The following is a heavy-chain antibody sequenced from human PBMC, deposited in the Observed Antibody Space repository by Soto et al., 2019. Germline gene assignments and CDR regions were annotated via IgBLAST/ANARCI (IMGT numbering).Heavy chain of an antibody. Sequence: PXASLKISCKGCGYSFTSYWIGWVRQMPGKGLEWMGIVYPGDSDTRYSPSFQGQVTISADKSISTAYLQWSSLKASDTAMYYCARYSSGWYLNYYGMDVWGQGTTVTGSS. CDR3: ARYSSGWYLNYYGMDV. D-gene: IGHD6-19*01. V-gene: IGHV5-51*01. CDR1: GYSFTSYW. J-gene: IGHJ6*02. CDR2: VYPGDSDT.